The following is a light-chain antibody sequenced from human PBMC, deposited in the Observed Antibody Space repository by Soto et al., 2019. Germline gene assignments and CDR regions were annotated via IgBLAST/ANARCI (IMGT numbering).Light chain of an antibody. J-gene: IGLJ2*01. CDR3: QVWDSSSAHVL. CDR2: YDS. Sequence: SYELTQPPSVSVAPGKTARITCGGNNIGIKSVHWYQQKSGQAPVLVISYDSDRPSGIPERFSGSNSGNTATLTISRVEAGDEADYYCQVWDSSSAHVLFGGGTKLTVL. CDR1: NIGIKS. V-gene: IGLV3-21*04.